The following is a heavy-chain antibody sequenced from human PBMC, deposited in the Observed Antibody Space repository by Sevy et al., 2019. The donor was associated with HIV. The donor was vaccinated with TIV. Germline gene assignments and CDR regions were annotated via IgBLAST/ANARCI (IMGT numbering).Heavy chain of an antibody. CDR2: IIPILGTT. D-gene: IGHD2-15*01. Sequence: ASVKVSCKASGGSFSFYGISWVRQAPGQGLEWMAGIIPILGTTKYAQKFQGRVTITADESTSTAYMELTSLRSDDTAVYYCARGGIVVVVAATNYYYYGMDVWGQGTTVTVSS. V-gene: IGHV1-69*13. CDR1: GGSFSFYG. J-gene: IGHJ6*02. CDR3: ARGGIVVVVAATNYYYYGMDV.